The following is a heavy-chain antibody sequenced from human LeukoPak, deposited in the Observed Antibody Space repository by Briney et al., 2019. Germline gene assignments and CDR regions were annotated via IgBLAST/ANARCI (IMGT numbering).Heavy chain of an antibody. CDR2: IYHTGST. J-gene: IGHJ5*02. V-gene: IGHV4-4*02. CDR3: ARAAHSHSYGDYENWFDP. D-gene: IGHD4-17*01. Sequence: SGTLSLTCAVSGGSISSNHWWSWVRQPPGKGLEWIGEIYHTGSTNNNPSLTSRVAISVDKSKNQFSLKLSSVTAADTAVYYCARAAHSHSYGDYENWFDPWGQGTLVTVSS. CDR1: GGSISSNHW.